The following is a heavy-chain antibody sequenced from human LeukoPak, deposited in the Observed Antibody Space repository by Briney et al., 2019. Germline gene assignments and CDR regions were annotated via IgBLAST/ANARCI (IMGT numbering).Heavy chain of an antibody. D-gene: IGHD2-2*01. J-gene: IGHJ6*02. Sequence: SETLSLTCAVSGGSISSGGYSWSWIRQPPGKGLEWIGYIYHSGSTYYNPSLKSRVTISVDRSKYQFSLKLSSVTAAVTAVYYCARDDQYYGMDVWGQGTTVTVSS. V-gene: IGHV4-30-2*01. CDR3: ARDDQYYGMDV. CDR1: GGSISSGGYS. CDR2: IYHSGST.